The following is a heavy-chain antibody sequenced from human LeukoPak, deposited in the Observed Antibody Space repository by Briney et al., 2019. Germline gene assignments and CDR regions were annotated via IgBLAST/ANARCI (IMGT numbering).Heavy chain of an antibody. D-gene: IGHD6-19*01. V-gene: IGHV4-59*01. CDR2: IYYSGTT. Sequence: PPETLSLTCTVSGGSISRYYWSWIRQSPGKGLEWIGYIYYSGTTNYNPSLKSRVTISLDTSKNQFSLKLSSVTAADTAVYYCARDVSSSGSYFDYWGQGTLVTVSS. CDR3: ARDVSSSGSYFDY. J-gene: IGHJ4*02. CDR1: GGSISRYY.